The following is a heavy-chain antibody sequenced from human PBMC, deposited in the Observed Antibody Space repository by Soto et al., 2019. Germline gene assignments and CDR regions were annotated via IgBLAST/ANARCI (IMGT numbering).Heavy chain of an antibody. D-gene: IGHD1-26*01. V-gene: IGHV3-23*01. CDR2: ISGSGGST. J-gene: IGHJ4*02. Sequence: LRLSCAASGFTFSSYAMSWVRQAPGKGLEWVSAISGSGGSTYYADSVKGRFTISRDNSKNTLYLQMDSLRAEDTAVYYCAKFLLRGATPGYFDYWGQGTMVTVYS. CDR1: GFTFSSYA. CDR3: AKFLLRGATPGYFDY.